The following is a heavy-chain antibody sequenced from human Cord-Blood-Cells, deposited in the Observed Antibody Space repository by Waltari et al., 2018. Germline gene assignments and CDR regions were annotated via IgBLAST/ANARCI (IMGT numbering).Heavy chain of an antibody. Sequence: QVQLQESGPGLVKPSETLSLTCTVSGGSISSYYWSWIRQPPGKGLEWIGYIYYSGSTNYNPSLKSRVTISVDTSKNQCSLKLSSVTAADTAVYYCARTRSHDYGDYVDYWGQGTLVTVSS. V-gene: IGHV4-59*01. D-gene: IGHD4-17*01. CDR3: ARTRSHDYGDYVDY. CDR1: GGSISSYY. CDR2: IYYSGST. J-gene: IGHJ4*02.